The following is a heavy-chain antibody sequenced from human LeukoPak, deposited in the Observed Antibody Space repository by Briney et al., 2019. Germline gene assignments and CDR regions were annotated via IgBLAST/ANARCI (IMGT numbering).Heavy chain of an antibody. CDR3: ARRLDEQQLVPGPGLNWFDP. J-gene: IGHJ5*02. CDR1: GFTVSNNY. CDR2: IYSGGTT. D-gene: IGHD6-13*01. Sequence: PGGSLRLSCAASGFTVSNNYMNWVRQAPGKGLEWVSVIYSGGTTYYADSVEGRFTISRHNSKNTVYLQMNSLRAEDTAVYYCARRLDEQQLVPGPGLNWFDPWGQGTLVTVSS. V-gene: IGHV3-53*04.